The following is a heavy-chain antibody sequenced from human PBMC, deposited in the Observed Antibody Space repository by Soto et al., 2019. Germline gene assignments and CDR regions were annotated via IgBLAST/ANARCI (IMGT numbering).Heavy chain of an antibody. CDR2: IYYSGST. V-gene: IGHV4-39*01. CDR3: ARLSSTAFYY. J-gene: IGHJ4*02. Sequence: SETLSLTCTVSGGSISSSSYYWGWIRQPPGKGLEWIGSIYYSGSTYYNPSLKSRVTISVDTSKNQFSLKLSSVTAADTAVYYCARLSSTAFYYWVQGTLVTVS. CDR1: GGSISSSSYY. D-gene: IGHD3-3*02.